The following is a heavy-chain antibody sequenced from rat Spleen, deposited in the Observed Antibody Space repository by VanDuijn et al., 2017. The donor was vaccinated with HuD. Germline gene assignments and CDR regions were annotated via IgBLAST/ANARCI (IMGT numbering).Heavy chain of an antibody. CDR3: ARHTPFNYGTVGDY. CDR1: GFTFSDYN. J-gene: IGHJ2*01. CDR2: ISYAGSST. V-gene: IGHV5-7*01. Sequence: EVQLVESGGGLVQPGRSLKLSCAASGFTFSDYNMAWVRQAPKKGLEWVATISYAGSSTYYRDSVKGRFTISRDNAKSTLYLQMDSLRSEDTATYYCARHTPFNYGTVGDYWGQGVMVTVSS. D-gene: IGHD1-11*01.